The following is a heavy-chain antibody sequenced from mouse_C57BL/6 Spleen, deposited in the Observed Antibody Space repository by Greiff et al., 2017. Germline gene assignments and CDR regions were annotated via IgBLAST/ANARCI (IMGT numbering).Heavy chain of an antibody. CDR1: GFTFSDYY. CDR3: AMVGSSYGYAMDY. J-gene: IGHJ4*01. CDR2: INYDGSST. D-gene: IGHD1-1*01. Sequence: EVQRVESEGGLVQPGSSMKLSCTASGFTFSDYYMAWVRQVPEKGLEWVANINYDGSSTYYLDSLKSRFIISSDNAKNILYMQMSSLKSEDTATDYCAMVGSSYGYAMDYWGQGTSVTVSS. V-gene: IGHV5-16*01.